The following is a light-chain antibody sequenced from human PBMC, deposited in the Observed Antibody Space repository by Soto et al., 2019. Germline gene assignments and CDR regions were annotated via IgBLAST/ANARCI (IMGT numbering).Light chain of an antibody. Sequence: QSVLTQPPSVSGAPGHRVTISCTGTYSNIGEGYQVHWYQQLPGAAPKLLISGNTDRPSGVPDRFSASKSGTSASLAISGLQPEDEADYYCQTYDSRLDGSVFGGGTKLTV. CDR1: YSNIGEGYQ. CDR3: QTYDSRLDGSV. J-gene: IGLJ3*02. V-gene: IGLV1-40*01. CDR2: GNT.